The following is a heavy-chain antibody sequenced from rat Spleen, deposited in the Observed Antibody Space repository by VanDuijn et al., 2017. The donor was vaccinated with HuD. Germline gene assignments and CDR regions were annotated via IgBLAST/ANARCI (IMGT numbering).Heavy chain of an antibody. J-gene: IGHJ1*01. CDR3: TRMYTTDSYWYFDF. D-gene: IGHD1-6*01. CDR2: ITKTGGRT. V-gene: IGHV5-31*01. Sequence: EVQLVESGGGLVQPGRSLELSCVASGFTFNNYWMTWIRQAPGKGLEWVASITKTGGRTYYPDSVKGRFTISRDNAKSTLYLQMNSLRSEDTATYYCTRMYTTDSYWYFDFWGPGTMVTVSS. CDR1: GFTFNNYW.